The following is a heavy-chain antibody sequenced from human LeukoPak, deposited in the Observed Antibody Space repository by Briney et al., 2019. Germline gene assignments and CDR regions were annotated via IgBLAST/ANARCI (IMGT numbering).Heavy chain of an antibody. J-gene: IGHJ4*02. Sequence: PGGSLRLSCAASGFIFSSCDMHWVRQAPGKGLEWVAVMSYDGSNKYYADSVKGRFTISRDNSKNTLYLQINSLRAEDTAVYHCARTMVRGVTDDYWGQGTLVTVSS. CDR1: GFIFSSCD. CDR2: MSYDGSNK. V-gene: IGHV3-30*03. D-gene: IGHD3-10*01. CDR3: ARTMVRGVTDDY.